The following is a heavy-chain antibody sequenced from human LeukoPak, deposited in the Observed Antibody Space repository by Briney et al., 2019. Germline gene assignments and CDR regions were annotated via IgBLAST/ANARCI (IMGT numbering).Heavy chain of an antibody. CDR2: IYYSGST. D-gene: IGHD2-2*01. CDR3: ASEPENCSSTSRAEGAFDI. Sequence: PSETLSLTCTVSGGSISSGGYYWSWIRQHPGKGLERIGYIYYSGSTYYNPSLKSRVTISVDTSKNQFSLKLSSVTAADTAVYYCASEPENCSSTSRAEGAFDIWGQGTMVTVSS. CDR1: GGSISSGGYY. V-gene: IGHV4-31*03. J-gene: IGHJ3*02.